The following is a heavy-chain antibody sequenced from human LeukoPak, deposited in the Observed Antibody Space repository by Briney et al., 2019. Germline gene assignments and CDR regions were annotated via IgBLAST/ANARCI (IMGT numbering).Heavy chain of an antibody. CDR1: GASLSNLY. V-gene: IGHV4-4*08. CDR2: ISNSGST. CDR3: ARDRILWSY. D-gene: IGHD3-10*01. J-gene: IGHJ4*02. Sequence: SETLSLTCTVSGASLSNLYWSWIRQPPGKGLEWIGYISNSGSTNSNPSLKSRVTISVDTAKNQFSLNLSSVTAADTAVYYCARDRILWSYWGQGTLVTVSS.